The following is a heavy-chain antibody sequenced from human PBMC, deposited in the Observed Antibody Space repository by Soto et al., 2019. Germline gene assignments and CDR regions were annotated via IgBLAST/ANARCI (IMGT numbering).Heavy chain of an antibody. CDR1: GGSLSGATYS. V-gene: IGHV4-30-2*01. Sequence: LSLTCGVSGGSLSGATYSWNWIRQPPGKGLEWIGYIFPSGTTYYNPSLKSRVTISIDVSKNQFSLSLRSLTAADTAVYYCARSREFDYWSQGTLVTVSS. J-gene: IGHJ4*02. CDR2: IFPSGTT. CDR3: ARSREFDY.